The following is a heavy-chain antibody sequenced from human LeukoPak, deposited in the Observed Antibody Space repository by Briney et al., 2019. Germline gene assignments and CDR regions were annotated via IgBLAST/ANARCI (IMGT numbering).Heavy chain of an antibody. Sequence: GGSLRLSCAASGFTFSTSWMSWVRQAPGKGLEWVANIRQDGSEEYYVDSVKGRFTISRDNAKSSLYLQMDSLRAEDTAVYYCATTRLYYYYMDVWGKGTTVTVSS. CDR2: IRQDGSEE. CDR1: GFTFSTSW. V-gene: IGHV3-7*01. J-gene: IGHJ6*03. CDR3: ATTRLYYYYMDV.